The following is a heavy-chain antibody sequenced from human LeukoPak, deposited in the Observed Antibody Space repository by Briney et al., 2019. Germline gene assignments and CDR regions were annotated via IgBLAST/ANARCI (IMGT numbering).Heavy chain of an antibody. V-gene: IGHV3-23*01. CDR3: AKGTIVVVVAAFDY. Sequence: PGRSLRLSCAASGFTFSSYAMSWVRQAPGKGREWVSSISGSGGSTYYADSVKGRFTISRDNSKNTLYLQMNSLRAEDTAVYYCAKGTIVVVVAAFDYWGQGTLVTVSS. CDR2: ISGSGGST. J-gene: IGHJ4*02. CDR1: GFTFSSYA. D-gene: IGHD2-15*01.